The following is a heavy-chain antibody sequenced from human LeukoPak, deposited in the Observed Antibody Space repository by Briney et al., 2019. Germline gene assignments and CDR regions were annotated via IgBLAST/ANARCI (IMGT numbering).Heavy chain of an antibody. CDR3: ARNGEFGDDLTY. CDR1: GGSLYNSNYY. CDR2: LYYSGST. Sequence: SETLSLTCSVSGGSLYNSNYYWGWIRQTPGKGLEWIGSLYYSGSTYYNPSLKSRVTLSVDTSKHHFFLKPTSVTAADRAVYYCARNGEFGDDLTYWGQGILVTVSS. V-gene: IGHV4-39*01. D-gene: IGHD3-10*01. J-gene: IGHJ4*02.